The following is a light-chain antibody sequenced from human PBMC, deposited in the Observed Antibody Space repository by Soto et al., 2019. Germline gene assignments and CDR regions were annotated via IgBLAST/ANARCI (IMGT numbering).Light chain of an antibody. Sequence: QSVLTQPPSASGTPGQRVTISCSGSSSNIGSNYVYWYRQLPGTAPKLLIYRNNQRPSGVPDRFSGSKSGTSASLAISGLRSEDEADYYCAAWDDSLSVYVFGTGTKVTVL. V-gene: IGLV1-47*01. CDR1: SSNIGSNY. CDR3: AAWDDSLSVYV. J-gene: IGLJ1*01. CDR2: RNN.